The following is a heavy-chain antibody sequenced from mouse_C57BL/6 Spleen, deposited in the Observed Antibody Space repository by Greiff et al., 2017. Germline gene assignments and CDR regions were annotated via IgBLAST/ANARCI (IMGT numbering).Heavy chain of an antibody. J-gene: IGHJ2*01. V-gene: IGHV1-59*01. Sequence: QVHVKQPGAELVRPGTSVKLSCKASGYTFTSYWMHWVKQRPGQGLEWIGVIDPSDSYTNYNQKFKGKATLTVDTSSSTAYMQLSSLTSEDSAVYYCAREGYGSSYDYWGQGTTLTVSS. D-gene: IGHD1-1*01. CDR1: GYTFTSYW. CDR2: IDPSDSYT. CDR3: AREGYGSSYDY.